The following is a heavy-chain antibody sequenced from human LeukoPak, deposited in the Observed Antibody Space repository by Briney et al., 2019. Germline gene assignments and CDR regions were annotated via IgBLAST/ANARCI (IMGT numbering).Heavy chain of an antibody. D-gene: IGHD3-22*01. J-gene: IGHJ3*02. CDR3: ARDDYYDSSGYYLAAFDI. CDR1: GFTFSSYW. Sequence: GGSLRLSCAASGFTFSSYWMHWVRQAPGKGLVWVSRINSDGSSTSYADSVKGRFTISRDNAKNTLYLQMNSLRAEDTAVYYCARDDYYDSSGYYLAAFDIWGQGTMVTVSS. V-gene: IGHV3-74*01. CDR2: INSDGSST.